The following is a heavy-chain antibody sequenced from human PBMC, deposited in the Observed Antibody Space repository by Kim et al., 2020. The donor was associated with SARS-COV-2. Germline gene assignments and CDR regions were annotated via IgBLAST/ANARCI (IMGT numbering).Heavy chain of an antibody. V-gene: IGHV4-59*01. Sequence: SETLSLTCTVSSDSFSAYYWSWIRQIPGKGLEWIGYIFYSGSTNYNPSLKSRATISWDTSRNQFSLDLTSVTQADMAVYYCARSEGRASWHQFDYWGQGVLVTVSS. J-gene: IGHJ4*02. CDR2: IFYSGST. CDR3: ARSEGRASWHQFDY. CDR1: SDSFSAYY.